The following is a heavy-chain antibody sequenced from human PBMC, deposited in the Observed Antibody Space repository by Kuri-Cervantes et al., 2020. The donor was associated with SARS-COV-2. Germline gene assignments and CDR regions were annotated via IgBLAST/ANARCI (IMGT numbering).Heavy chain of an antibody. J-gene: IGHJ6*02. CDR3: AKDIVLMVYAIKVMGYYYYGMDV. CDR1: GFTFSSYG. D-gene: IGHD2-8*01. CDR2: ISYDGSNK. Sequence: GESLKISCVASGFTFSSYGLHWVRQAPGKGLEWVAVISYDGSNKYYADSVKGRFTISRDNSKNTLYLQMNSLRAEDTAVYYCAKDIVLMVYAIKVMGYYYYGMDVWGQGTTVTVSS. V-gene: IGHV3-30*18.